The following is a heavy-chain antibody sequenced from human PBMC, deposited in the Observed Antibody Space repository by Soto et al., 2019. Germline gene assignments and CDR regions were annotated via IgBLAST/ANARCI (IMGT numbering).Heavy chain of an antibody. Sequence: EVQVLESGGGLVQPGGSLRLSCAASGFTFSSYGMNWVRQAPGKGLERVSGIRSDGDTTYNADSAKGRFTVSRDTSKNTVDLQMNRLRAEDTAVYYCAKGKGVGATPDGANCWGQGTLVTVSS. CDR1: GFTFSSYG. V-gene: IGHV3-23*01. D-gene: IGHD1-26*01. J-gene: IGHJ4*02. CDR2: IRSDGDTT. CDR3: AKGKGVGATPDGANC.